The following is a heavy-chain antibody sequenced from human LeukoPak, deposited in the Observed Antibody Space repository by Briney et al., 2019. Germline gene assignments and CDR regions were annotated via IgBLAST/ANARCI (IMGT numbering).Heavy chain of an antibody. J-gene: IGHJ5*02. V-gene: IGHV1-69*13. D-gene: IGHD4-23*01. Sequence: SVKVSCKASGGTFSSYAISWVRQAPGQGLEWMGGIIPILGTANYAQKFQGRVTITADESTSTAYMELSSLRSEDTAVYYCARGGAYGGNSRDNWFDPWGQGTLVTVSS. CDR1: GGTFSSYA. CDR2: IIPILGTA. CDR3: ARGGAYGGNSRDNWFDP.